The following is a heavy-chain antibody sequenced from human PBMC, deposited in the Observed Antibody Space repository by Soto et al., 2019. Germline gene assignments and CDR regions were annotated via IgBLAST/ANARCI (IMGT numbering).Heavy chain of an antibody. CDR1: GGTFSSYA. CDR3: ARYPGPPPGHIAAAGRFDY. CDR2: IIPIFGTA. Sequence: SVKVSCKASGGTFSSYAISWVRQAPGQGLEWMGGIIPIFGTANYAQKFQGRVTITADESTSAAYMELSSLRSEDTAVYYCARYPGPPPGHIAAAGRFDYWGQGTLVTVSS. D-gene: IGHD6-13*01. J-gene: IGHJ4*02. V-gene: IGHV1-69*13.